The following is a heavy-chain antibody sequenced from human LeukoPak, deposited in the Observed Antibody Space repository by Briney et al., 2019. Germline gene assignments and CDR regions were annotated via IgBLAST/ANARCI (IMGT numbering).Heavy chain of an antibody. CDR1: GFTLSSYA. Sequence: PGGSLRLSCATSGFTLSSYAMHWVRQAPGKGLEYVSAISSNGGSTYYANSVKGRFTISRDNSKNTLYLQMGSLRAEDMAVYYCARGGYYDSSMSSFDYWGQGTLVTVST. D-gene: IGHD3-22*01. CDR2: ISSNGGST. V-gene: IGHV3-64*01. CDR3: ARGGYYDSSMSSFDY. J-gene: IGHJ4*02.